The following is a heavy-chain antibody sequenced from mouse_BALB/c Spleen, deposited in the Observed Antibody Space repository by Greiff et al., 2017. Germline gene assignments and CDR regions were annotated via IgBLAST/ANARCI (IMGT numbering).Heavy chain of an antibody. CDR3: ARSPGLLRPPDY. CDR1: GYTFTSYT. V-gene: IGHV1-4*02. CDR2: INPSSGYT. J-gene: IGHJ2*01. D-gene: IGHD1-2*01. Sequence: QVQLQQSGTVLARPGASVKMSCKASGYTFTSYTMHWVKQRPGQGLEWIGYINPSSGYTEYNQKFKDKTTLTADKSSSTAYMQLSSLTSEDSAVYYCARSPGLLRPPDYWGQGTTLTVSS.